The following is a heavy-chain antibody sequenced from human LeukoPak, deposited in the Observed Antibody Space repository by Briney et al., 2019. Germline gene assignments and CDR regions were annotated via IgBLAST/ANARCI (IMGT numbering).Heavy chain of an antibody. Sequence: KASENVSFKCAVYSGSLCAYYWRWMPQPPGNGRLGIGEIKHSGTANYNPSLTSRVTISVATSKNQFSLKLSSVTAADTAVYYCARGRVAVAGTADYWGQGNRVTVSS. CDR2: IKHSGTA. CDR3: ARGRVAVAGTADY. V-gene: IGHV4-34*01. D-gene: IGHD6-19*01. CDR1: SGSLCAYY. J-gene: IGHJ4*02.